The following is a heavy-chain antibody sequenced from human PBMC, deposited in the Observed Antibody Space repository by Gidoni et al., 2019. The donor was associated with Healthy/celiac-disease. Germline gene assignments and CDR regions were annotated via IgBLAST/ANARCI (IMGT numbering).Heavy chain of an antibody. D-gene: IGHD3-3*01. Sequence: QVQLQESGPGLVQPSPTLSLTCTVSGGAISSGSYYWSCIRQPAGKGLEWIGRIYTSGSTNYNPSLKSRVTISVDTSKNQFSLKLSSVTAADTAVYYWARATGGGGQDFWSGYSDDAFDIWGQGTMVTVSS. CDR1: GGAISSGSYY. CDR2: IYTSGST. J-gene: IGHJ3*02. V-gene: IGHV4-61*02. CDR3: ARATGGGGQDFWSGYSDDAFDI.